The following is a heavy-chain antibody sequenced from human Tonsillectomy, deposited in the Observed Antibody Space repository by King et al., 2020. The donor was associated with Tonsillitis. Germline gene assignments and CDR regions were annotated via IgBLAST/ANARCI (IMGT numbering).Heavy chain of an antibody. Sequence: VQLVESGGGLVQPGGSLRLSCAASGFSFSNYWIHWVRQAPGKGLVWVSRINGDETSRSYADSVKGRFTISRDNAKNTVYLQMNSLRAEDTAVYFCVREQLGVQDAIDMWGQGTMVSVSS. CDR1: GFSFSNYW. CDR2: INGDETSR. V-gene: IGHV3-74*01. CDR3: VREQLGVQDAIDM. D-gene: IGHD5-24*01. J-gene: IGHJ3*02.